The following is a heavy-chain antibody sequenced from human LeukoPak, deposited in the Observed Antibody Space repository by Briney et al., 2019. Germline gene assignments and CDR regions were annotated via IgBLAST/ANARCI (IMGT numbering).Heavy chain of an antibody. D-gene: IGHD3-22*01. CDR3: ARVRSFFYDDSGYYYPKYYFDY. Sequence: GGSLRLSCAASGFTFSDYYMSWIRQAPGKGLEWVANMNPDGSEKHYVDSVKGRFTISRDNAKNSLFLQMNGLRAEDTAVYFCARVRSFFYDDSGYYYPKYYFDYWGQGALVTVSS. V-gene: IGHV3-7*01. CDR2: MNPDGSEK. J-gene: IGHJ4*02. CDR1: GFTFSDYY.